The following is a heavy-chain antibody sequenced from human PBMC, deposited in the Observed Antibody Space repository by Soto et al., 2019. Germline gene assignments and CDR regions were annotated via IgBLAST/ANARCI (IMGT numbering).Heavy chain of an antibody. CDR2: IIPIFGTA. J-gene: IGHJ6*02. D-gene: IGHD2-8*01. CDR3: ARVWNDGYQWWYYYYGMDV. CDR1: GGTFSSYA. Sequence: SVKVSCKASGGTFSSYAISWVRQAPGQGLEWMGGIIPIFGTANYAQKFQGRVTITADKSTSTAYMELSSLRSEDTAVYYCARVWNDGYQWWYYYYGMDVWGQGTTVTVSS. V-gene: IGHV1-69*06.